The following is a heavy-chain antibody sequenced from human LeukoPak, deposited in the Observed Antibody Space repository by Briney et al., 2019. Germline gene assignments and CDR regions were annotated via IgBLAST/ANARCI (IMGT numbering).Heavy chain of an antibody. CDR1: GFTFSSYA. CDR2: IFYDGSNK. V-gene: IGHV3-30*04. D-gene: IGHD4-17*01. CDR3: ARDITSDEDGDSLYY. J-gene: IGHJ4*02. Sequence: PGGSLRLSCAASGFTFSSYAMHWVRQAPGKGLEWVAIIFYDGSNKYYADSVKGRFTISRDNSKNTLYLQMNSLRAEDTAVYYCARDITSDEDGDSLYYWGQGTLVTVS.